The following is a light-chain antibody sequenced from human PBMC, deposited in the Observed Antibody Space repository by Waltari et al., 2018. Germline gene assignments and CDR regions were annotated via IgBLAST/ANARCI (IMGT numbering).Light chain of an antibody. V-gene: IGKV3-15*01. Sequence: EIRMTQSPAPLSVAPGERATLFCRASHFVDGKVAWYQQRPGQAPRLLMYGASIRATGFPPRFTASGSGTQFTLTIGSLQSEDFAVYYCQQYNKGLDTFGQGTKLEIK. CDR2: GAS. CDR1: HFVDGK. J-gene: IGKJ2*01. CDR3: QQYNKGLDT.